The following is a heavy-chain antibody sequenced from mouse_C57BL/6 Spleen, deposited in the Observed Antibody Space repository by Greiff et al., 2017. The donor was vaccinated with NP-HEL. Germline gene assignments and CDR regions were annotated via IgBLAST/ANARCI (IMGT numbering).Heavy chain of an antibody. CDR1: GYTFTSYW. D-gene: IGHD2-5*01. CDR3: ARQDYSNYVFDY. V-gene: IGHV1-69*01. CDR2: IDPSDSYT. J-gene: IGHJ2*01. Sequence: QVQLQQPGAELVMPGASVKLSCKASGYTFTSYWMHWVKQRPGQGLEWIGAIDPSDSYTNYNQKFKGKSTLTVDKSSSTAYMQLSSLTSEDSAVYYCARQDYSNYVFDYWGQGTTLTVSS.